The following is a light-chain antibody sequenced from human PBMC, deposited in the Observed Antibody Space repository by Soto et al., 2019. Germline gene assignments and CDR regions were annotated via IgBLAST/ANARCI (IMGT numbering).Light chain of an antibody. Sequence: DIQMTQSPSSLSASVGDRVTITCRASQSISTYLNWYQQKPGKAPKLLIYAASRLQSGVPSRFGGSCSGTDFTLTISSLQPEDFATYYCQQSYSTPCTFGQGTKLEIK. J-gene: IGKJ2*02. CDR3: QQSYSTPCT. V-gene: IGKV1-39*01. CDR1: QSISTY. CDR2: AAS.